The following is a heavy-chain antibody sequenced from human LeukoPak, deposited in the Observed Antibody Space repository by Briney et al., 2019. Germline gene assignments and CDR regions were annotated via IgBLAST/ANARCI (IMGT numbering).Heavy chain of an antibody. V-gene: IGHV3-20*04. D-gene: IGHD5-18*01. J-gene: IGHJ6*03. CDR2: INWNGRIT. CDR3: ARGSVQLWLRDTYYYMDA. Sequence: PSGGSLRLSCAASGFTFDDYAMNWVRHVPGRGLEWVSGINWNGRITEYADSVEDRFTISRQNTKNSLYLYMNNLGGEDTALYFCARGSVQLWLRDTYYYMDAWGKGTTVTVSS. CDR1: GFTFDDYA.